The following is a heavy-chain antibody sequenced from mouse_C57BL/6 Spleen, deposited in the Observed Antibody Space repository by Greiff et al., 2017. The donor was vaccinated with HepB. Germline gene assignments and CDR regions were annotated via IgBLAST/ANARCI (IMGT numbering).Heavy chain of an antibody. Sequence: EVQLQQSGPELVKPGASVKISCKASGYTFTDYYMNWVKQSHGKSLEWIGDINPNNGGTSYNQKFKGKATLTVDKSSSTAYMELRSLTSEDSAVYYCARGGIVHWGQGTLVTVSA. J-gene: IGHJ3*01. CDR3: ARGGIVH. V-gene: IGHV1-26*01. CDR1: GYTFTDYY. CDR2: INPNNGGT.